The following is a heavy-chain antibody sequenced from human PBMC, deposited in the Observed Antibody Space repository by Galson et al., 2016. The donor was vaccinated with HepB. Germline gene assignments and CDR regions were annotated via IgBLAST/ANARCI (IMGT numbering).Heavy chain of an antibody. CDR1: GYIFINYW. CDR2: IYPGDSDT. Sequence: QSGAEVKKPGESLKISCQGSGYIFINYWIAWVRQMPGKGLEWMGIIYPGDSDTRYSQSFQGQVTISADKSSKTAYLQWNTLQASDTAIYYCARHEWPDDALEILGQGTMVTVSS. V-gene: IGHV5-51*01. J-gene: IGHJ3*02. D-gene: IGHD3-3*01. CDR3: ARHEWPDDALEI.